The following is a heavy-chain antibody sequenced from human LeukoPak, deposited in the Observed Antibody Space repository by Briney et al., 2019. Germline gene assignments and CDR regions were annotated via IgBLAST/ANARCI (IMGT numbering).Heavy chain of an antibody. J-gene: IGHJ6*03. V-gene: IGHV4-61*02. CDR3: ARVTIAEAGYYYLDV. CDR1: GGSISSGSYY. Sequence: SETLSLTCTVSGGSISSGSYYWSWIRQPAGKGLEWIGRIYTSGSTNYNPSLKSRVTISVDTSKNQFSLKLSSVTAADTAVYYCARVTIAEAGYYYLDVWGKGTTVTVSS. CDR2: IYTSGST. D-gene: IGHD6-13*01.